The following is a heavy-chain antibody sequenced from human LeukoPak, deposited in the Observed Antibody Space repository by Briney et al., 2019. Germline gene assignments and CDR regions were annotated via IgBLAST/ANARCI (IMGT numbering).Heavy chain of an antibody. D-gene: IGHD4-17*01. CDR2: IYTSGST. V-gene: IGHV4-61*02. CDR1: GGSISSGSYY. J-gene: IGHJ4*02. CDR3: AREQPTYDYGDYGYYFDY. Sequence: SETLSLTCTVSGGSISSGSYYWSWIRQPAGKGLEWIGRIYTSGSTNYNPSLKSRVTISVDTSKNQFSLKLSSVTAADTAVYYCAREQPTYDYGDYGYYFDYWGQGTLVTVSS.